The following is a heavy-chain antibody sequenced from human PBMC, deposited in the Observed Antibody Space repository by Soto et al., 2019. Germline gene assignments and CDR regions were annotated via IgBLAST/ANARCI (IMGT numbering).Heavy chain of an antibody. V-gene: IGHV1-46*01. CDR3: AREYLKSSYCSGGSCYSYYYYGMDV. J-gene: IGHJ6*02. CDR2: INPSGGST. D-gene: IGHD2-15*01. Sequence: GASGKVSCEASGYTFTSYCMHGVRQAPGQGLEWMGIINPSGGSTSYAQKFQGRVTMTRDTSTSTVYMELSSLRSEDTAMYYCAREYLKSSYCSGGSCYSYYYYGMDVWGQGTTV. CDR1: GYTFTSYC.